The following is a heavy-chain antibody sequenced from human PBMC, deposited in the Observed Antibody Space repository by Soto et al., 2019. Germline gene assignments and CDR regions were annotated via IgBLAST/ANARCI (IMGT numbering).Heavy chain of an antibody. CDR3: ERSSSMDEYFQH. CDR1: GFTFSSYG. D-gene: IGHD3-10*01. V-gene: IGHV3-33*01. Sequence: QVQLVESGGGVVQSGRSLRLSCAASGFTFSSYGMHWVRQAPGKGLEWVAVIWYDGSNKYHADSVKGRFTISRDNSKKTLYLQMNSLRAEDTAVYYCERSSSMDEYFQHWGQGTLVTVSS. J-gene: IGHJ1*01. CDR2: IWYDGSNK.